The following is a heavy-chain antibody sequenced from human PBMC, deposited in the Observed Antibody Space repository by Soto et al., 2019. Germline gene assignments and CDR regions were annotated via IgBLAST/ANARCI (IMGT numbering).Heavy chain of an antibody. J-gene: IGHJ2*01. V-gene: IGHV1-2*02. D-gene: IGHD2-2*02. CDR1: GYTFTDHY. CDR2: INPNNGGT. Sequence: QVQLVQSGTEVKEPGASVKVSCKASGYTFTDHYMHWVRQAPGQGLEWMGWINPNNGGTKSAQQVQCRVTMTRDTSISTAFMELRRLTFDDTAVYYCARGKEIPDYWNFDLWGRGMLVTVSS. CDR3: ARGKEIPDYWNFDL.